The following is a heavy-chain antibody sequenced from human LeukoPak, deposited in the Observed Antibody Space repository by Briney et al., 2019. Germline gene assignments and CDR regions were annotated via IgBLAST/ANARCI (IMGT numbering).Heavy chain of an antibody. V-gene: IGHV4-59*08. J-gene: IGHJ6*02. CDR3: ARLGYYYYGMDV. CDR2: IYYSGST. CDR1: GGSISSYY. Sequence: PSETLSLTCTVSGGSISSYYWSWIRQPPGKGLEWIGYIYYSGSTNYNPSFKSRVTISVDTSKNQFSLKLSSVTAADTAVYYCARLGYYYYGMDVRGQGTTVTVSS.